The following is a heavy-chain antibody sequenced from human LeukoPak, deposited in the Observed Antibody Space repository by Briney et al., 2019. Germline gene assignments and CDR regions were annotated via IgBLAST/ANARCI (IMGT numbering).Heavy chain of an antibody. CDR3: ARDLGYCSNGACLPWDY. Sequence: PGGSLRLSCAASGFTFSTYSMNWVRQAPGKGLEWVSYISSSSSTIHYADSVKGRFTISRDNAKNSLYLQMNYLRAEDTAVYYCARDLGYCSNGACLPWDYWGQGTLVTVYS. V-gene: IGHV3-48*01. CDR1: GFTFSTYS. J-gene: IGHJ4*02. CDR2: ISSSSSTI. D-gene: IGHD2-8*01.